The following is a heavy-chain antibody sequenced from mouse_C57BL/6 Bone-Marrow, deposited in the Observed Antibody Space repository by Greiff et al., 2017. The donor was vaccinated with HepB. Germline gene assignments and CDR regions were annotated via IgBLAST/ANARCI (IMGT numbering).Heavy chain of an antibody. D-gene: IGHD1-3*01. CDR2: ISDGGSYT. V-gene: IGHV5-4*01. CDR1: GFTLSSYA. J-gene: IGHJ2*01. Sequence: EVKLVESGGGLVKPGGSLKLSCAASGFTLSSYAMSWVRQTPEKRLEWVATISDGGSYTYYPDNVKGRFTISRDNAKNNLYLQMSHLKSEDTAMYYCARDRYKGGYYFDYWGQGTTLTVSS. CDR3: ARDRYKGGYYFDY.